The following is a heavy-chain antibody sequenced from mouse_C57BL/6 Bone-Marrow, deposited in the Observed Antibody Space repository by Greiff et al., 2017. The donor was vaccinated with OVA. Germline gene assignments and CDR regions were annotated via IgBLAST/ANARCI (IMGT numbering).Heavy chain of an antibody. J-gene: IGHJ4*01. Sequence: DVQLQESGAELVRPGASVKLSCTASGFNIKDDYMHWVKQRPEQGLEWIGWIDPENGDTEYASKFQGKATITADTSSNTAYLQLSSLTAEDTAVYYCTTYHAMDYWGQGTSVTVAS. CDR2: IDPENGDT. CDR1: GFNIKDDY. CDR3: TTYHAMDY. V-gene: IGHV14-4*01.